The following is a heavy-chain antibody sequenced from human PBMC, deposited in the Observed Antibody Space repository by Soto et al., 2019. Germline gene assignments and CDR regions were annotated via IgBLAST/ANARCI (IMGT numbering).Heavy chain of an antibody. CDR2: INPNSGGT. J-gene: IGHJ6*02. V-gene: IGHV1-2*04. Sequence: GASVKVSCKASGYTFTGYYMHWVRQAPGQGLEWMGWINPNSGGTNYAQKFQGWVTMTRDTSISTAYMELSRLRSDDTAVYYCARGGYYDFWSGYSTALDNYYYYGMDVWGQGTTVTVSS. CDR1: GYTFTGYY. CDR3: ARGGYYDFWSGYSTALDNYYYYGMDV. D-gene: IGHD3-3*01.